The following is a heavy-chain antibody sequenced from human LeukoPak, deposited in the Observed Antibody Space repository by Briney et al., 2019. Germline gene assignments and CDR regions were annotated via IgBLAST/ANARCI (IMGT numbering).Heavy chain of an antibody. CDR1: CGSISSYY. CDR2: IYYRGST. J-gene: IGHJ5*02. V-gene: IGHV4-59*01. Sequence: SETLSLTCTVSCGSISSYYWSWIRQSPGKGLEWIGYIYYRGSTHYNPPLKSRVTISVDTSKNQCSLKLSSVTAADTAVYYCARDPGYCSGGSCYRLNWFDPWGQGTLVTVSS. D-gene: IGHD2-15*01. CDR3: ARDPGYCSGGSCYRLNWFDP.